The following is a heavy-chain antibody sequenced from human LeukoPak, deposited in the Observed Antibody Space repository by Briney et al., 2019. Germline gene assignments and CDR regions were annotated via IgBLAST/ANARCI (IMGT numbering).Heavy chain of an antibody. CDR1: GFTVSSSY. Sequence: GGSLRLSCAASGFTVSSSYMSWVRQAPGKGLEWVSVIYSGGSTYYADSVRGRFSISRDNSKNTLYLQMNSLRAEDTSMYYCAKEETMVRGIFVWGAGGSFDYWGQGTLVTISS. CDR3: AKEETMVRGIFVWGAGGSFDY. D-gene: IGHD3-10*01. J-gene: IGHJ4*02. V-gene: IGHV3-53*05. CDR2: IYSGGST.